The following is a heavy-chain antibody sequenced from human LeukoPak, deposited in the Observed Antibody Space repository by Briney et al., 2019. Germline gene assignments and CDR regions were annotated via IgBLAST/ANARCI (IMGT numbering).Heavy chain of an antibody. CDR1: GYTFTSYG. D-gene: IGHD2-15*01. V-gene: IGHV1-18*01. Sequence: ASVKVSCKASGYTFTSYGISWVRQAPGQGLEWMGWISAYNGNTNYAQKLQGRVTMTTDTSTSTAYMELRSLRSDDTAVYYCARSGGVVVADLLYYYYGMDVWGQGTTVTVSS. CDR3: ARSGGVVVADLLYYYYGMDV. J-gene: IGHJ6*02. CDR2: ISAYNGNT.